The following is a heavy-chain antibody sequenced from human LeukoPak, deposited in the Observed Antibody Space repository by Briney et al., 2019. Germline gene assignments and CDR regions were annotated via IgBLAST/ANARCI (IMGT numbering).Heavy chain of an antibody. D-gene: IGHD3-22*01. CDR1: GYTFTSYD. CDR3: ARGLRDSSGREYFQY. CDR2: MNPNSGNT. J-gene: IGHJ1*01. V-gene: IGHV1-8*01. Sequence: GASVKVSCKASGYTFTSYDISWVRQATGQGLEWMGWMNPNSGNTGYAQKFQGRVTMTRNTSITTAYMELSSLRSEDTAVYYCARGLRDSSGREYFQYWGQGTLVTVSS.